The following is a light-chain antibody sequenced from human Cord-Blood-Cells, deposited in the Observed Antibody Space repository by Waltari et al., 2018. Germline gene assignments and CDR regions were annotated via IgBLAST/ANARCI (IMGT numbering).Light chain of an antibody. CDR2: GAS. J-gene: IGKJ4*01. V-gene: IGKV3-20*01. Sequence: EIALTQSPGPLSLSPGERATLSCRASQSVSSSYLAWYQQKPGQAPRLLIYGASSRATGIPDRFSGSGSGTDFTLTISRLEPADFAVYYCQQYGSSPLTFGGGTTVEIK. CDR3: QQYGSSPLT. CDR1: QSVSSSY.